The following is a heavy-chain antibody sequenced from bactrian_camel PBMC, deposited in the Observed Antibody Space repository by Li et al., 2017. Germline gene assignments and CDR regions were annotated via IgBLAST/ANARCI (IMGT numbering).Heavy chain of an antibody. CDR1: GYTASGHC. V-gene: IGHV3S31*01. J-gene: IGHJ4*01. CDR2: VYNGGGGRS. CDR3: ARGPENLWEYGY. Sequence: VQLVESGGGSVETGGSLNLSCTVSGYTASGHCMGWFRRQPGNASESVAGVYNGGGGRSYYADSVKGRFTISRDNAKNTLYLQMNSLKTEDTAVYYCARGPENLWEYGYWGQGTQVTVS.